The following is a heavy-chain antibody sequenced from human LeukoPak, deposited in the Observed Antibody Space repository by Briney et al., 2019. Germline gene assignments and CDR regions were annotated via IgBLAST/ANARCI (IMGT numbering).Heavy chain of an antibody. V-gene: IGHV1-2*02. D-gene: IGHD5-24*01. CDR1: GYTFTGYS. CDR3: ARDIDGYNPAYFDN. J-gene: IGHJ4*02. Sequence: GPSVNVSCKASGYTFTGYSMHWVRQAPGQGLEWMGWINPNIGGTNYAQKFQGRVTMTRDTSISTAYMELSRLRSDDTAVYYCARDIDGYNPAYFDNWGKGTLVTVSS. CDR2: INPNIGGT.